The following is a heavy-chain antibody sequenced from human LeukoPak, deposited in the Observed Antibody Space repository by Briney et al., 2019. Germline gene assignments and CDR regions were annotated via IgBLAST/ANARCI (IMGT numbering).Heavy chain of an antibody. J-gene: IGHJ4*02. CDR3: ARWDSSGYYTFDY. D-gene: IGHD3-22*01. CDR1: GGSISSYY. CDR2: TYYSGST. V-gene: IGHV4-59*01. Sequence: SETLSLTCTVSGGSISSYYWSWIRQPPGKGLEWIGYTYYSGSTNYNPSLKSRVTISVDTSKNQFSLKLSSVTAADTAVYYCARWDSSGYYTFDYWGQGTLATVSS.